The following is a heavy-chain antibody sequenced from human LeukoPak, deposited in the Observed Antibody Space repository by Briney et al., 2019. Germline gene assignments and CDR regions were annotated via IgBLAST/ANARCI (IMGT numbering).Heavy chain of an antibody. Sequence: SETLSLTCTVSGGSISSSSYYWGWIRQPPGKGLEWIGEINHSGGTDYNPSLRSRLTTSLDTSKKEFSLQLSSVTAADTGVYYCARVSDIMISFGGGISYFDYWGQGSLVTVSS. J-gene: IGHJ4*02. D-gene: IGHD3-16*02. V-gene: IGHV4-39*07. CDR3: ARVSDIMISFGGGISYFDY. CDR1: GGSISSSSYY. CDR2: INHSGGT.